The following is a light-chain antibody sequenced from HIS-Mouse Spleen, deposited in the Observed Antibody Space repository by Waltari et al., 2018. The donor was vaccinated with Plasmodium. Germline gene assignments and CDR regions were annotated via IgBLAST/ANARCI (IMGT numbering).Light chain of an antibody. V-gene: IGKV3-15*01. Sequence: DIVMTQSPATLYVSPGERDTLSCRASQSVSSTLAWYQQKPGQAPRLLIYGASTRATGIPARFSGSGSGTEFTLTISSLQSEDFAVYYCQQYNNWSFTFGPGTKVDIK. CDR2: GAS. J-gene: IGKJ3*01. CDR3: QQYNNWSFT. CDR1: QSVSST.